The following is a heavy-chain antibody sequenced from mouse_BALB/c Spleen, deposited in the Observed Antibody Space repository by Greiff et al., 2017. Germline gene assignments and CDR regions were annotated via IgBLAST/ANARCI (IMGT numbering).Heavy chain of an antibody. J-gene: IGHJ4*01. CDR1: GFTFSSYA. CDR3: ARPYDYDGRPMDY. CDR2: ISSGGSYT. D-gene: IGHD2-4*01. Sequence: EVKLMESGGGLVKPGGSLKLSCAASGFTFSSYAMSWVRQTPEKRLEWVATISSGGSYTYYPDSVKGRFTISRDNAKNTLYLQMSSLRSEDTAMYYCARPYDYDGRPMDYWGQGTSVTVSS. V-gene: IGHV5-9-3*01.